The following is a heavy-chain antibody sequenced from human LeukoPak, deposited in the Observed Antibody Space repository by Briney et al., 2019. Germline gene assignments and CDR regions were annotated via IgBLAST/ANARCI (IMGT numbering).Heavy chain of an antibody. Sequence: ASVKVSCKAPGYSFTNYDINWVRQASGQGLEWMGWVSPDSSKTGYAQQFQGRIIMSVNTSISTVYMDLSSLTSEDTDVYYCATGPPASSCSDYWGQGTLVTVSS. D-gene: IGHD6-13*01. V-gene: IGHV1-8*01. CDR1: GYSFTNYD. CDR3: ATGPPASSCSDY. CDR2: VSPDSSKT. J-gene: IGHJ4*02.